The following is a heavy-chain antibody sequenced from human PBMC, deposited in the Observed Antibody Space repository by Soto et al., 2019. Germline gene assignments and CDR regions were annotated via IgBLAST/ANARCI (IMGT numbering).Heavy chain of an antibody. V-gene: IGHV4-39*01. CDR1: GGSIRSSSYY. Sequence: QLRLQEAGPGLVKPSETLSLTCTVSGGSIRSSSYYWGWIRQPPGKGPEWIGAIYYNGNTYYNPSLKSRVTMSVDTSKNQFSLKLSSATAADTAMYYCARQTGVFGHYFDYWGQGTLVTVSS. CDR2: IYYNGNT. CDR3: ARQTGVFGHYFDY. D-gene: IGHD3-16*01. J-gene: IGHJ4*02.